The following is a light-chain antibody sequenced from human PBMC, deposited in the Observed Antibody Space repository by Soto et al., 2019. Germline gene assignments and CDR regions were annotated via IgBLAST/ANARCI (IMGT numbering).Light chain of an antibody. J-gene: IGLJ3*02. V-gene: IGLV2-14*03. Sequence: QSVLTQPASVSGSPGQSITISCTGTSSDVGSTFNYVSWYQHHPGKAPRLIMSDVNHRPSGVSDRFSGSKSGNTASLTISGLQAEDEADYFCSAYSTGSTPVLFGGGTKLTAL. CDR3: SAYSTGSTPVL. CDR2: DVN. CDR1: SSDVGSTFNY.